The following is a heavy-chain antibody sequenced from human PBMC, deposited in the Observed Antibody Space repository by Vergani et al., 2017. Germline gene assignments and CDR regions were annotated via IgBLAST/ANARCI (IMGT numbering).Heavy chain of an antibody. J-gene: IGHJ6*02. CDR3: AKDLPSGSYYFDGMDV. CDR2: ISSSGGST. D-gene: IGHD1-26*01. Sequence: QVQLVESGGGLVKPGGSLRLSCAASGFTFSDYYMSWIRQAPGKGLEWVSYISSSGGSTYYADSVKGRFTISRDNSKNTLYLQMNSLRAEDTAVYYCAKDLPSGSYYFDGMDVWGQGP. V-gene: IGHV3-11*01. CDR1: GFTFSDYY.